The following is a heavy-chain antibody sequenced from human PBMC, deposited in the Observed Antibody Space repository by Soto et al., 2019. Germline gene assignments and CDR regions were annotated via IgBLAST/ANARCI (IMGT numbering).Heavy chain of an antibody. CDR3: ARGTRGYSYGSTTLKKGAWFDP. CDR1: GGTFSSYA. Sequence: SVKVSCKASGGTFSSYAISWVRQAPGQGLEWMGGIIPIFGTANYAQKFQGRVTITADKSTSTAYMELSSLRSEDTAVYYRARGTRGYSYGSTTLKKGAWFDPWGQGTLVTVSS. V-gene: IGHV1-69*06. J-gene: IGHJ5*02. D-gene: IGHD5-18*01. CDR2: IIPIFGTA.